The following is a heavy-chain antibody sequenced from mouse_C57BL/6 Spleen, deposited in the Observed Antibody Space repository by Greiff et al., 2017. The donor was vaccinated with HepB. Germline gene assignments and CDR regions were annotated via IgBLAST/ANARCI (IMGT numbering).Heavy chain of an antibody. CDR2: IYPGSGST. Sequence: QVQLQQPGAELVKPGASVKMSCKASGYTFTSYWITWVKQRPGQGLEWIGDIYPGSGSTNYNEKFKSKATLTVDTSSSTAYMQLSSLTSEDSAVDYCARDYGSRFLFDYWGQGTTLTVSS. D-gene: IGHD1-1*01. CDR3: ARDYGSRFLFDY. J-gene: IGHJ2*01. V-gene: IGHV1-55*01. CDR1: GYTFTSYW.